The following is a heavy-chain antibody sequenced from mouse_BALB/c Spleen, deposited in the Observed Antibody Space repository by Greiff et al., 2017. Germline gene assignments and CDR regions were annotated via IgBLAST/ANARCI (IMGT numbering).Heavy chain of an antibody. CDR3: ARAGLLRPRGYYFDY. CDR1: GFTFSSFG. V-gene: IGHV5-17*02. J-gene: IGHJ2*01. Sequence: EVQVVESGGGLVQPGGSRKLSCAASGFTFSSFGMHWVRQAPEKGLEWVAYISSGSSTIYYADTVKGRFTISRDNPKNTLFLQMTSLRSEDTAMYYCARAGLLRPRGYYFDYWGQGTTLTVSS. CDR2: ISSGSSTI. D-gene: IGHD1-2*01.